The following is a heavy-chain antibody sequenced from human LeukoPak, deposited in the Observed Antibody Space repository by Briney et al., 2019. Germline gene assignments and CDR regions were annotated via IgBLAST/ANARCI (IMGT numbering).Heavy chain of an antibody. CDR1: RYNFTSNA. J-gene: IGHJ2*01. CDR3: AVGLNSRWPNWYFDL. CDR2: INTNTGDP. Sequence: ASVKVSCKASRYNFTSNAMHWVRQAPGQGLEWMGWINTNTGDPTYAQGFTGRFVFSLDTSVITTYLQINSLKAEDTAVYYCAVGLNSRWPNWYFDLWGRGTLVTVSS. V-gene: IGHV7-4-1*02. D-gene: IGHD6-13*01.